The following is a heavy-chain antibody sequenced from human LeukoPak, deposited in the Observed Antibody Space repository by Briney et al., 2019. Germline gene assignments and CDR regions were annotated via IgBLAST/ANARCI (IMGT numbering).Heavy chain of an antibody. CDR2: INPNSGGT. J-gene: IGHJ6*02. CDR1: GYTFPGYY. D-gene: IGHD6-13*01. CDR3: ARDRGSSWPHYYYYYGMDV. Sequence: GASVKVSCKASGYTFPGYYMHWLRQAPGQGLEWMGWINPNSGGTNYAQKFQGRVTMTRDTSISTAYMELSRLRSDDTAVYYCARDRGSSWPHYYYYYGMDVWGQGTTVTVSS. V-gene: IGHV1-2*02.